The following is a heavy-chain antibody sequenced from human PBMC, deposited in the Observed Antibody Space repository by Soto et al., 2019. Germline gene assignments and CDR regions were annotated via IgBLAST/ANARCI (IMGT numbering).Heavy chain of an antibody. CDR2: IKQDGSEK. V-gene: IGHV3-7*03. CDR3: AKSLNINWKNWFDP. Sequence: GGSLRLSCAASGFTFSSYWMSWVRQAPGKGLEWVANIKQDGSEKYYVDSVRGRFTISRDNSKNTLYLQMNSLRAEDTAVYYCAKSLNINWKNWFDPWGQGTLVTVSS. D-gene: IGHD1-1*01. CDR1: GFTFSSYW. J-gene: IGHJ5*02.